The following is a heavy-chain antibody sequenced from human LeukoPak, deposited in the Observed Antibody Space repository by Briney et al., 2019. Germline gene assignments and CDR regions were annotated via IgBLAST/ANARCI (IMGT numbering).Heavy chain of an antibody. J-gene: IGHJ3*02. D-gene: IGHD3-22*01. CDR3: ARGGLYYYDSSGLDAFDI. V-gene: IGHV1-69*13. Sequence: ASVKVSCKASGGTFSSYAISWVRQAPGQGLEWMGGIIPIFGTANYAQKFQGRVTITADESTSTAYMELSSLRSEDTAVYYCARGGLYYYDSSGLDAFDIWGQGTMVTVSS. CDR1: GGTFSSYA. CDR2: IIPIFGTA.